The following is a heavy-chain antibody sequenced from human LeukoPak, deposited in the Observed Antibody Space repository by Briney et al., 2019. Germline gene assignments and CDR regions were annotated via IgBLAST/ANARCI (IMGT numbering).Heavy chain of an antibody. D-gene: IGHD3-10*01. CDR2: IKKDGSDK. V-gene: IGHV3-7*01. CDR1: GFTFSSYW. Sequence: GGSLRLSCGASGFTFSSYWMHWVRQAPGKGLVWVANIKKDGSDKNYLGSVKGRFTISRDNAKNSLYLQMNSLRAEDTAAYYCARDIGREFPYYFDYWGQGTLVTVSS. CDR3: ARDIGREFPYYFDY. J-gene: IGHJ4*02.